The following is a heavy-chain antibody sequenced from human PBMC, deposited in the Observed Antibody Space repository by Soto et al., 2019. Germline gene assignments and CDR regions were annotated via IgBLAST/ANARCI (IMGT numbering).Heavy chain of an antibody. Sequence: PSETLSLTCTVSGGSISNGGPYWGWIRQPPGKGLEWIGYIYHSGSTSYNPSLKSRVTISVDRSKNQFSLKLSSVTAADTDVYYCAAGGGLPRYYWGQGTLVTVSS. J-gene: IGHJ4*02. CDR1: GGSISNGGPY. V-gene: IGHV4-30-2*01. D-gene: IGHD5-12*01. CDR2: IYHSGST. CDR3: AAGGGLPRYY.